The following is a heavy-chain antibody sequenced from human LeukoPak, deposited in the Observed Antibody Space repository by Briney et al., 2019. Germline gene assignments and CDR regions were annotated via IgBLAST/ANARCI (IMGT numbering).Heavy chain of an antibody. D-gene: IGHD3-22*01. CDR1: GVSISSYY. V-gene: IGHV4-59*01. Sequence: SETLSLTCSVSGVSISSYYWSWIRQPPGKGLEWIGYIYYSGSTNYNPSLKSRVTISVDTSKNQFSLKLGSVTAADTAVYYCARDRRYYDTSGTVYYDAMDVWGQGTTVTVSS. J-gene: IGHJ6*02. CDR3: ARDRRYYDTSGTVYYDAMDV. CDR2: IYYSGST.